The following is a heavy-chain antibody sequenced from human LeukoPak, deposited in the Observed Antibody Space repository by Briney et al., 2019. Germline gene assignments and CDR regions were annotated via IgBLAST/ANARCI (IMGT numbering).Heavy chain of an antibody. CDR1: GGSISSGDYY. V-gene: IGHV4-30-4*08. D-gene: IGHD3-10*01. CDR2: IYYSGST. J-gene: IGHJ4*02. CDR3: ARWFYYGSGRRQFDY. Sequence: SETLSLTCTVSGGSISSGDYYWSWIRQPPGKGLEWIGYIYYSGSTYYNPSLKSRVTISVDTSKNQFSLKLSSVTAADTAVYYCARWFYYGSGRRQFDYWGQGTLVTVSS.